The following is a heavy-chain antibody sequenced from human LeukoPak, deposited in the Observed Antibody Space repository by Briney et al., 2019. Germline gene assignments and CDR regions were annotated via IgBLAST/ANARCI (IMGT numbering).Heavy chain of an antibody. J-gene: IGHJ6*03. Sequence: PGGSLRLSCAASGFTFSSYSMNWVRQAPGKGLEWVSSISSSSSYIYYADSVKGRFTISRDNAKNSLYLQMNSLRAEDTAVYYCARPSITIFGVVINYMDVWGKGTTVTVSS. CDR1: GFTFSSYS. CDR2: ISSSSSYI. CDR3: ARPSITIFGVVINYMDV. D-gene: IGHD3-3*01. V-gene: IGHV3-21*01.